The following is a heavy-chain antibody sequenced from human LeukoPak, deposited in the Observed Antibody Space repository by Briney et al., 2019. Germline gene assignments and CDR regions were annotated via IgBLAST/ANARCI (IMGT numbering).Heavy chain of an antibody. Sequence: GASVKVSCKASGYTFSTYAMHWVRQAPGQRLECMGWINAGNGNTEYSQKFQGRVTITRDTSARTAFMELRSMRFEETAVYYCAREGSFRGRFFDYWGQGTLVTAYS. V-gene: IGHV1-3*01. CDR2: INAGNGNT. CDR3: AREGSFRGRFFDY. CDR1: GYTFSTYA. D-gene: IGHD3-10*01. J-gene: IGHJ4*02.